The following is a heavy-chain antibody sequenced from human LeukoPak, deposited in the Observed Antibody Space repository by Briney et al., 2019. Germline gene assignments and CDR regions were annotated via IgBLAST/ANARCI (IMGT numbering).Heavy chain of an antibody. D-gene: IGHD2-8*02. CDR3: AKDVWWSVS. J-gene: IGHJ5*02. CDR1: GFNFINAY. Sequence: TGGSLRLSCAASGFNFINAYMSWVRQAPGKGLEWVSAISADAVDTFYAPSVKGRFTISRDNSKNTLYLQINSLRAEDTAIYYCAKDVWWSVSWGQGTLVTVSS. V-gene: IGHV3-23*01. CDR2: ISADAVDT.